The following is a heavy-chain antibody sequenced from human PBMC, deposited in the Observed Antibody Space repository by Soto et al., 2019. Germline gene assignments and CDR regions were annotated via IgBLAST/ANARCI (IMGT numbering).Heavy chain of an antibody. CDR1: GGTFSSFT. D-gene: IGHD1-26*01. Sequence: QVQLVQSGAEVKKPGSSVKVSCKASGGTFSSFTISWVRQAPGQGLEWMGGIIPIYGTANYAQKFQGRVTITADASTRTAYMELSSLRSEDTAVYYCAKDRRADWESYYYYAMDVGGKGTTVTVSS. CDR3: AKDRRADWESYYYYAMDV. J-gene: IGHJ6*04. CDR2: IIPIYGTA. V-gene: IGHV1-69*01.